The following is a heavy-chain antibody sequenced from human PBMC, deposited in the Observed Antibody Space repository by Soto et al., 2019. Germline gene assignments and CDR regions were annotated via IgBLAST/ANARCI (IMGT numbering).Heavy chain of an antibody. J-gene: IGHJ4*02. V-gene: IGHV3-23*01. CDR3: AKDYQVVVQAAPYYFDY. CDR2: ISGSGGST. D-gene: IGHD2-2*01. CDR1: GFTFSSYA. Sequence: EVQLLESGGGLVQPGGSLRLSCAASGFTFSSYAMSWVRQAPGKGLEWVSAISGSGGSTYYADSVKGRFTISRDNSKNTLYLQMNSLRAEDTAVYYCAKDYQVVVQAAPYYFDYWGQGTLVTVSS.